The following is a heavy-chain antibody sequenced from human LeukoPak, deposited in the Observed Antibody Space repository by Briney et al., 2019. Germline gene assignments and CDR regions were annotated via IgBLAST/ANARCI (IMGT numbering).Heavy chain of an antibody. V-gene: IGHV3-21*01. J-gene: IGHJ1*01. D-gene: IGHD1-26*01. CDR2: ISSSNSYI. CDR3: VCPGGSSGNYELHFQH. CDR1: GFTFSSYS. Sequence: KTGGSLRLSCAASGFTFSSYSMNWVRQAPGKGLEWVSFISSSNSYIYYADSVKGRFTISRDNAKKSLYLQMNSLRAEDTAVYYCVCPGGSSGNYELHFQHWGQGTLVTVSS.